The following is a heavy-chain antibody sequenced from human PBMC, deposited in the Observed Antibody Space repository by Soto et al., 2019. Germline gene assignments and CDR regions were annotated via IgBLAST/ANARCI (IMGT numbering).Heavy chain of an antibody. CDR2: IIPFFGAT. Sequence: QVHLVQSGAEVKKPGSSVKVSCKASGGTFSSYPINWVRQAPGQGLEWMGGIIPFFGATHSAQKFQGRLTITADGSTSTTYMELSSLRSEDTAVYYCASRPVMEVAQYGNWFDPWGQGTLVTVSS. CDR3: ASRPVMEVAQYGNWFDP. V-gene: IGHV1-69*01. D-gene: IGHD2-15*01. J-gene: IGHJ5*02. CDR1: GGTFSSYP.